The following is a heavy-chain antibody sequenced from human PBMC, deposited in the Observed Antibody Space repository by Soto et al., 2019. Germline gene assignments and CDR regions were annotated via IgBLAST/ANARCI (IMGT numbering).Heavy chain of an antibody. CDR1: GYTFTNNG. D-gene: IGHD3-3*01. Sequence: QVQLVQSGAEVKKPGASVKVSCKASGYTFTNNGISWVRQAPGQGLEWMGWIGVDSGNTNYAQKFQGRGTMTTDTSTSTAYMELRSLRSGDTAVYYCARGSDFWSGLTTYFDYWGQGTLVTVSS. J-gene: IGHJ4*02. CDR2: IGVDSGNT. CDR3: ARGSDFWSGLTTYFDY. V-gene: IGHV1-18*01.